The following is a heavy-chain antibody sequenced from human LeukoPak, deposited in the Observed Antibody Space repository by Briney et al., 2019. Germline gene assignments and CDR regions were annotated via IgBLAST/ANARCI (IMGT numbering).Heavy chain of an antibody. CDR3: ARDRGGAYSNAFDY. J-gene: IGHJ4*02. D-gene: IGHD4-11*01. CDR1: GFTFSSYW. CDR2: IKQDGSEK. Sequence: PGGSLRLSCAASGFTFSSYWMSWVRQAPGKGLEWVANIKQDGSEKYYADSVKGRFTISRDNAKNSLYLQMNSLRGEDTAVYYCARDRGGAYSNAFDYWGQGTLVTVSS. V-gene: IGHV3-7*01.